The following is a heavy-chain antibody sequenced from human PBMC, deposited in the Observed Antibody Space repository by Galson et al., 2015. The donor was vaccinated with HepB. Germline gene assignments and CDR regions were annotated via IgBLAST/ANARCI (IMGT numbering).Heavy chain of an antibody. V-gene: IGHV2-5*02. CDR1: GFSLPTSGAG. CDR2: IYWDDAK. J-gene: IGHJ4*02. D-gene: IGHD6-13*01. Sequence: PALVTPTQTLTLPCSFSGFSLPTSGAGVGWIRQQPGKALEWLALIYWDDAKRYSHSLKSRLTITKDTSKNQVVLTMTNMEPVDTATYYCAHSPYSSGWSDLFDYWGQGTLVTVSS. CDR3: AHSPYSSGWSDLFDY.